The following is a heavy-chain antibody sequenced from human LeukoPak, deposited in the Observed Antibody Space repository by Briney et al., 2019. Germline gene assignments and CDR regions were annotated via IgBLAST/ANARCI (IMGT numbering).Heavy chain of an antibody. Sequence: ETLSLTCTVSGGSISSSSYYWGWIRQAPGKGLEWVSAISGSGGSTYYADSVKGRFTISRDNSKNTLYLQMNSLSAEDTAVYYCAKDLDVGSSSGYPDRDYWGQGTLVTVSS. CDR2: ISGSGGST. CDR1: GGSISSSSYY. V-gene: IGHV3-23*01. CDR3: AKDLDVGSSSGYPDRDY. J-gene: IGHJ4*02. D-gene: IGHD3-22*01.